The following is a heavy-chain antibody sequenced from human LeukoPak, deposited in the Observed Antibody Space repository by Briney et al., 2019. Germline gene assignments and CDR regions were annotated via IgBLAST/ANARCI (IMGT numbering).Heavy chain of an antibody. CDR2: INPSGGST. V-gene: IGHV1-46*01. J-gene: IGHJ4*02. D-gene: IGHD6-13*01. CDR3: ARTYLGYSSSWSHFDY. CDR1: GYTFTSYY. Sequence: ASVKVSCKASGYTFTSYYMHWVRQAPGQGLEWMGIINPSGGSTSYAQKFQGRVTMTRDMSTSIVYMELSSLRSEDTAVYYCARTYLGYSSSWSHFDYWGQGTLVTVSS.